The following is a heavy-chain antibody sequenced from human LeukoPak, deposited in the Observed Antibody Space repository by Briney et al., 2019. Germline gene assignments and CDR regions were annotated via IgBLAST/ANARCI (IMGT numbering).Heavy chain of an antibody. J-gene: IGHJ6*02. CDR3: AREVYYYDSSGHGYYYYGMDV. D-gene: IGHD3-22*01. Sequence: GGSLRLSCAASGFTFSSYGMHWVRQAPGKGLEWVAVIWYDGSNRYYADSVKGRFTISRDNSKNTLYLQMNSLRAEDTAVYYCAREVYYYDSSGHGYYYYGMDVWGQGTTVTVSS. CDR1: GFTFSSYG. CDR2: IWYDGSNR. V-gene: IGHV3-33*01.